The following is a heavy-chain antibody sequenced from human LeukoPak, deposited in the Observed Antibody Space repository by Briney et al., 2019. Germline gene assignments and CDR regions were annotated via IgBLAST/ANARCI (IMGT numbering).Heavy chain of an antibody. D-gene: IGHD6-13*01. J-gene: IGHJ5*02. CDR1: AGTISSNH. CDR2: INNNGTT. Sequence: NPSETLSLTCTVSAGTISSNHRNRLRQPPGKGLKRLPHINNNGTTNYNPSLKSRFTISVDTSKNQFSLKLSSVTAADTAVYYCAREVRYSSSWYGAGRIFDPWGQGTLVTVSS. CDR3: AREVRYSSSWYGAGRIFDP. V-gene: IGHV4-59*01.